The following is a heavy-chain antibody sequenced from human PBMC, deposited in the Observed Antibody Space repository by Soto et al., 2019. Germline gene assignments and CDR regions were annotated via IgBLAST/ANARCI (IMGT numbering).Heavy chain of an antibody. CDR1: GFTFSHHS. Sequence: GASVKVSCKASGFTFSHHSIHWVRQAPGQRLEWMGWINSDNGYTKYSQKFQARVTITWDTSAKTAYMELSSLRSEDTAVYYCVRGKEAGVWFDPWGQGTLVTVSS. D-gene: IGHD1-26*01. CDR3: VRGKEAGVWFDP. V-gene: IGHV1-3*04. J-gene: IGHJ5*02. CDR2: INSDNGYT.